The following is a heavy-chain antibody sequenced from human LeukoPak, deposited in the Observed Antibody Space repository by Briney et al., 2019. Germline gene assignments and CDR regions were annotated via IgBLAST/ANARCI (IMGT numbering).Heavy chain of an antibody. CDR2: INPNSGGT. Sequence: ASVRVSCKAPGYTFTAYYMHWVRQAPGQGLEWMGWINPNSGGTYYSQKFQGRVTMTRDTSINTVYMELSRLRSDDTAVYYCARKGPYFDYWGQGTLVTVSS. CDR1: GYTFTAYY. D-gene: IGHD3-16*01. V-gene: IGHV1-2*02. CDR3: ARKGPYFDY. J-gene: IGHJ4*02.